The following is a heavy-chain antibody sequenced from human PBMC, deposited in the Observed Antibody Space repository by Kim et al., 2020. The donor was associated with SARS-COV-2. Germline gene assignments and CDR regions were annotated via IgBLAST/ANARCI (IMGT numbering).Heavy chain of an antibody. J-gene: IGHJ6*02. CDR3: ARDRAAGYYYGMDV. V-gene: IGHV1-2*06. CDR2: INPNSGGT. D-gene: IGHD2-15*01. Sequence: ASVKVSCKASGYTFTGYYMHWVRQAPGQGLEWMGRINPNSGGTNYAQKFQGRVTMTRDTSISTAYMELSRLRSDDTAVYYCARDRAAGYYYGMDVWGQGTTVTVSS. CDR1: GYTFTGYY.